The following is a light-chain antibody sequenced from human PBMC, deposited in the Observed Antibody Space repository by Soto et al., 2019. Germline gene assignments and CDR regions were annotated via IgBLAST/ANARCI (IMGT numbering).Light chain of an antibody. V-gene: IGKV3-20*01. CDR1: QSVSSSY. J-gene: IGKJ2*01. CDR2: GAS. Sequence: IVLTQSPGTLSLSPGGRATLSCRASQSVSSSYLAWYQQKPGQAPRLLIYGASSRATGIPDRFSGSGSGTDFTITISRLEPEDFAVYYCQQYGSSPPYTFGQGTKV. CDR3: QQYGSSPPYT.